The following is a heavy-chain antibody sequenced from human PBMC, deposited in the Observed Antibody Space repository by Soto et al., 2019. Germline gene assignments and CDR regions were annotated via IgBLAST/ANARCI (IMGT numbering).Heavy chain of an antibody. CDR1: GFTFSSYW. D-gene: IGHD4-17*01. CDR2: IKHDGSEK. Sequence: EVQLAESGGGLVQPGGSLRLSCAASGFTFSSYWMSWVRQAPGNGLEWVANIKHDGSEKYYVDSVNGQFTISRDNAKNSLYLEMNSLRSEDTAVYYCERKDQYGDYVDYWGQGNLVTVCS. CDR3: ERKDQYGDYVDY. V-gene: IGHV3-7*01. J-gene: IGHJ4*02.